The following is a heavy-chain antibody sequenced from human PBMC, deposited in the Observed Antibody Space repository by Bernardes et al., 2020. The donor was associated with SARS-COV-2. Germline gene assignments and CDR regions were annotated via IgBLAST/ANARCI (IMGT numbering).Heavy chain of an antibody. CDR3: ATNWAPWLVNLGEFDY. Sequence: GGSLRLSCAASGFTFSSYAMHWVRQAPGKGLEWVAVISYDGSNKYYADSVKGRFTISRDNSKNTLYLQMNSLRAEDTAVYYCATNWAPWLVNLGEFDYWGQGTLVTVSS. CDR2: ISYDGSNK. V-gene: IGHV3-30*01. J-gene: IGHJ4*02. D-gene: IGHD3-16*01. CDR1: GFTFSSYA.